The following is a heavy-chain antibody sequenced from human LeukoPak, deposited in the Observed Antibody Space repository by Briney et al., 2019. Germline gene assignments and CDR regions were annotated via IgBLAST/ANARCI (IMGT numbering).Heavy chain of an antibody. J-gene: IGHJ3*02. CDR1: GFTVSSNY. V-gene: IGHV3-53*01. D-gene: IGHD4-17*01. CDR3: AKDSNGDYVGAFDT. Sequence: GGSLRLSCAASGFTVSSNYMSWVRQAPGKGLEWVSVIYSGGSTYYADSVKGRFTISRDNSKNTLYLQMNSLRAEDAAVYYCAKDSNGDYVGAFDTWGQGTMVIVSS. CDR2: IYSGGST.